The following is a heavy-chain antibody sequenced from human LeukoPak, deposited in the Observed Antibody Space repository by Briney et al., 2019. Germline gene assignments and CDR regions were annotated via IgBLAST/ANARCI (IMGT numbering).Heavy chain of an antibody. J-gene: IGHJ4*02. Sequence: GGSLRLSCAASGFTFSSYAMSWVRQAPGKGLEWVSGISGSGGSTYYADSVKGRFTISRDNSKNTLYMQMNSLRAEDTAVYYCAEDRPTRSRGDYWGQGTLVTVSS. V-gene: IGHV3-23*01. D-gene: IGHD3-10*01. CDR1: GFTFSSYA. CDR2: ISGSGGST. CDR3: AEDRPTRSRGDY.